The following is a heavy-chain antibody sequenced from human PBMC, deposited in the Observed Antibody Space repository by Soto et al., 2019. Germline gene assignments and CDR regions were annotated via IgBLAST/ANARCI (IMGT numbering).Heavy chain of an antibody. J-gene: IGHJ4*02. CDR2: IDPSDSYT. CDR3: ARHGRSGSYFLNY. D-gene: IGHD1-26*01. V-gene: IGHV5-10-1*01. CDR1: GYSLTSYW. Sequence: VESLKISCKGSGYSLTSYWISWVRQMPWKGLEWMGRIDPSDSYTNYSPSFQGHVTISVDKSISTAYLQWSSLKASDTAIYYCARHGRSGSYFLNYWGQGTLVTVSS.